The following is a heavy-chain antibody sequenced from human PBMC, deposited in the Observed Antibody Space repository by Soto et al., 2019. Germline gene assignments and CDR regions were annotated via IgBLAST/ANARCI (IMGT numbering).Heavy chain of an antibody. V-gene: IGHV3-23*01. CDR1: GFTFSSYA. D-gene: IGHD3-10*01. CDR2: ISGSGGST. CDR3: AKQLGYYGSGSYWAFDY. J-gene: IGHJ4*02. Sequence: GGSLRLSCAASGFTFSSYAMSWVRQAPGKGLEWVSGISGSGGSTYYADSVKGRLTISRDNSKNTLYLQMNSLRAEDTAVYYCAKQLGYYGSGSYWAFDYWGQGTLVTVSS.